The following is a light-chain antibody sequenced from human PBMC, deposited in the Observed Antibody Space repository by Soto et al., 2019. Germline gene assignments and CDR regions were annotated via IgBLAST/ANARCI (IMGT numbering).Light chain of an antibody. Sequence: EIVLTQSPGTLSLSPGESATLSCRAGQTVSSSYLAWYQQKPGQAPRLLIFGASSRANGIPDRFSGGGSGTDFTLTISRLEPEDFAVYYCQQYGSSPLTFGGGTKVEI. CDR3: QQYGSSPLT. CDR2: GAS. CDR1: QTVSSSY. J-gene: IGKJ4*01. V-gene: IGKV3-20*01.